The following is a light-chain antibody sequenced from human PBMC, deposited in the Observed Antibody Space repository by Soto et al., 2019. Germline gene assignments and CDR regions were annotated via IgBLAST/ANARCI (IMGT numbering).Light chain of an antibody. CDR1: QGISSA. V-gene: IGKV1-13*02. CDR3: QQFNSYPLLT. Sequence: AIQLTQSPSSLSASVGDRVTITCRASQGISSALAWYQQKPGKAPKLLIYDASSLESGVPSRFSGSRSGTEVTLTISSLQPEDFATYYCQQFNSYPLLTFGGGTKVEIK. J-gene: IGKJ4*02. CDR2: DAS.